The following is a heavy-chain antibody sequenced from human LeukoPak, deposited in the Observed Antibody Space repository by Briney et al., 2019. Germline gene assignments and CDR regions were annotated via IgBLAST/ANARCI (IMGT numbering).Heavy chain of an antibody. CDR1: GFTVSSNY. Sequence: GGSLRLSCAASGFTVSSNYMSWVRQAPGKGLEWVSVIYSGGSTYYADSVKGRFTISRDNSKNTLHLQMNSLRAEDTAVYYCAGDGKFGQLAPLDCWGQGTLVTVSS. V-gene: IGHV3-53*01. J-gene: IGHJ4*02. D-gene: IGHD6-6*01. CDR3: AGDGKFGQLAPLDC. CDR2: IYSGGST.